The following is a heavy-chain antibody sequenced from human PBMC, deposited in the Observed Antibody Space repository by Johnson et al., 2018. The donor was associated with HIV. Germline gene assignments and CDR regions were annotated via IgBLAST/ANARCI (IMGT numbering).Heavy chain of an antibody. Sequence: QVQLVESGGGAVRPGRSLRLSRAASGFTFSSYGMHWVSQAPGKGLEWVAFIRYDVTNKYYADSVKGRFTISRDNSKNTLYLQMNSLRAEDTAVYYCAKDRSMDDAFDIWGRGTMVTVSS. CDR2: IRYDVTNK. CDR1: GFTFSSYG. V-gene: IGHV3-30*02. CDR3: AKDRSMDDAFDI. J-gene: IGHJ3*02. D-gene: IGHD1-26*01.